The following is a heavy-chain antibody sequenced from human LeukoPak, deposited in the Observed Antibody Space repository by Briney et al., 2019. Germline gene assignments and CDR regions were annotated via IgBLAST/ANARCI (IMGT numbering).Heavy chain of an antibody. D-gene: IGHD2-2*02. CDR2: IYYSGST. Sequence: SETLSLTCTVSGGSISSSSYYWGWIRQPPGKGLEWIGSIYYSGSTYYNPSLKSRVTISVDTSKNQFSLKLSSVTAADTAVYYCARDRGPPLVYNYFDYWGQGTLVTVSS. CDR3: ARDRGPPLVYNYFDY. J-gene: IGHJ4*02. CDR1: GGSISSSSYY. V-gene: IGHV4-39*07.